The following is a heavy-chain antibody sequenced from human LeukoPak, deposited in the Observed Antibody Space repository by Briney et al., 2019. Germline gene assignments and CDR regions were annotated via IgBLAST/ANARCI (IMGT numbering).Heavy chain of an antibody. Sequence: GGSLRLSCSASGFTFSNFAMHWVRQAPGKGLEHVSSIRCNGDSTYYTDSVKGRFTISRDNSQKTLYLQMSSLRAEDTGVYYCVKAATVTIHYYYYGMDVWGQGTTVTVSS. J-gene: IGHJ6*02. D-gene: IGHD4-17*01. CDR3: VKAATVTIHYYYYGMDV. CDR1: GFTFSNFA. V-gene: IGHV3-64D*09. CDR2: IRCNGDST.